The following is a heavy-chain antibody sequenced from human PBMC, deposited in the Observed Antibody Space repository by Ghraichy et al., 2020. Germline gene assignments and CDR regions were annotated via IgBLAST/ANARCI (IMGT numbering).Heavy chain of an antibody. D-gene: IGHD1-26*01. Sequence: LSLTCAASGFTFSTYAMTWVRQAPGKGLKCVSGISGSGVTTYYADSVKGRFTISRDNSRNTLYLQMNSLRAEDTAVYYCAKDGLPYSGTYFSLNWFDRWGQGTLVTVSS. CDR1: GFTFSTYA. V-gene: IGHV3-23*01. J-gene: IGHJ5*02. CDR2: ISGSGVTT. CDR3: AKDGLPYSGTYFSLNWFDR.